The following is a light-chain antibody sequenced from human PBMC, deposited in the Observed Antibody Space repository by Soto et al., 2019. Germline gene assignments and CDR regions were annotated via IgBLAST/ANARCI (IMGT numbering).Light chain of an antibody. CDR1: QGIGSY. J-gene: IGKJ1*01. Sequence: DIQLTQSPSFLSASVGDRVTITCRASQGIGSYLAWYQQKQGKAPNLLIHAASTLQSGVPSRFSGSGTGTEFTLTISNLQPEDFANYYCQQVESYPRTFGQGTKVEIK. CDR3: QQVESYPRT. V-gene: IGKV1-9*01. CDR2: AAS.